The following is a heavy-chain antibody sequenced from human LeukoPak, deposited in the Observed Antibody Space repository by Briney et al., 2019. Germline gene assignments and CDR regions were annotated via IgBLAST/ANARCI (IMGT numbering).Heavy chain of an antibody. Sequence: GGSLRLSCAASGFTFNNAWMSWVRQAPGKGLEWVGRIKSKTDGGTTDYAAPVKGRFTTSRDDSKNTLYLQMNSLKTEDTAVYYCTTGDIDAITTPNEVSLWYYDFYPTKDAEYFQHWGQGTLVTVSS. J-gene: IGHJ1*01. CDR1: GFTFNNAW. V-gene: IGHV3-15*01. CDR2: IKSKTDGGTT. D-gene: IGHD3-3*01. CDR3: TTGDIDAITTPNEVSLWYYDFYPTKDAEYFQH.